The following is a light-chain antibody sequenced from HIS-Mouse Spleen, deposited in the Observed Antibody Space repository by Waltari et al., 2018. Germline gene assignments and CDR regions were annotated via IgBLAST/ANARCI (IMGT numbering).Light chain of an antibody. CDR3: CSYAGSSTFWV. V-gene: IGLV2-23*03. J-gene: IGLJ3*02. CDR2: EGS. Sequence: QSALTQPASVSGSPGQSITISCTGTSSDVGRYNLVSRYQQHPGKAPKLMIYEGSKRPSGVSNRFSGSKSGNTASLTISGLQAEDEADYYCCSYAGSSTFWVFGGGTKLTVL. CDR1: SSDVGRYNL.